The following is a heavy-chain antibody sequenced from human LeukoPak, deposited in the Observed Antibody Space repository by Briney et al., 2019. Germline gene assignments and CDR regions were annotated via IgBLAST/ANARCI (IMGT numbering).Heavy chain of an antibody. Sequence: PSETLSLTCTVSGGSISSYYWSWIRQPAGKGLEWIGRNYTSGSTNYNPSLKSRVTMSVDTSKNQFSLNLSSVTAADTAVYYCARSYGSSWYSYYYYYMDVWGKGTTVSISS. J-gene: IGHJ6*03. D-gene: IGHD6-13*01. CDR2: NYTSGST. V-gene: IGHV4-4*07. CDR1: GGSISSYY. CDR3: ARSYGSSWYSYYYYYMDV.